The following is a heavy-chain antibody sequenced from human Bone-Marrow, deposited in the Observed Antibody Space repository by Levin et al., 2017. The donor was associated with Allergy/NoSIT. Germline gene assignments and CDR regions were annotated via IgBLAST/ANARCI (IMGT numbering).Heavy chain of an antibody. V-gene: IGHV3-48*01. CDR2: ISSSSSTI. D-gene: IGHD3-10*01. J-gene: IGHJ4*02. CDR1: GFTFSSYS. Sequence: AGGSLRLSCAASGFTFSSYSMNWVRQAPGKGLEWVSYISSSSSTIYYADSVKGRFTISRDNAKNSLYLQMNSLRAEDTAVYYCARGFHGSDYYGSGSYYRSSYFDYWGQGTLVTVSS. CDR3: ARGFHGSDYYGSGSYYRSSYFDY.